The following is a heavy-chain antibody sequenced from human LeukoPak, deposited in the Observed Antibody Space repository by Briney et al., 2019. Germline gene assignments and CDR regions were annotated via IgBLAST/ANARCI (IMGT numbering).Heavy chain of an antibody. V-gene: IGHV3-30*02. J-gene: IGHJ4*02. CDR2: IRYDGSNK. Sequence: GGSLRLPCAASGFTFSSYGMHWVRQAPGKGLEWVAFIRYDGSNKYYADSVKGRFTISRDNSKNTLYLQMNSLRADDTAVYYCVRDQGGSSSHWGQGTLVTVSS. CDR1: GFTFSSYG. D-gene: IGHD6-6*01. CDR3: VRDQGGSSSH.